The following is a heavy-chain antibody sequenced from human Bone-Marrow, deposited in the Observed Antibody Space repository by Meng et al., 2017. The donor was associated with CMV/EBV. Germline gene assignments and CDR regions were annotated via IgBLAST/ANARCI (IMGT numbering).Heavy chain of an antibody. CDR3: GRRGYCSNSNCMRNAFDI. CDR1: GYTFASNG. Sequence: ASVKVFCKTSGYTFASNGISWVRQAPGQGLKWMGWISPYNGNTNYEQNLQGRVTMTTDTSTSTAYMELRSLRSDDTAVYYCGRRGYCSNSNCMRNAFDIWGQGTMVTVSS. J-gene: IGHJ3*02. D-gene: IGHD2-2*01. V-gene: IGHV1-18*01. CDR2: ISPYNGNT.